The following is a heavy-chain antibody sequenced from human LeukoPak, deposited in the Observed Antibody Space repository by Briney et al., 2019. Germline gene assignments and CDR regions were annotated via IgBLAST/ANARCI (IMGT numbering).Heavy chain of an antibody. V-gene: IGHV4-59*01. J-gene: IGHJ5*02. D-gene: IGHD3-16*01. CDR3: ARDRGSLGGFDL. CDR2: IHYSGGT. Sequence: PSETLSLTCSVSGGSISGDYWSWIRQPPGEGLEWIAFIHYSGGTNYSPSLKSRATISVDTSKNQFSLKLSSVTAADTAVYYCARDRGSLGGFDLWGQGTLVTVSS. CDR1: GGSISGDY.